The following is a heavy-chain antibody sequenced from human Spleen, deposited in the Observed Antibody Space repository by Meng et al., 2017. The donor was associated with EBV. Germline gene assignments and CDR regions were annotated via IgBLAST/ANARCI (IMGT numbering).Heavy chain of an antibody. CDR1: GYTFTSYD. Sequence: VAVVQSGAEVTKPGAAVKVSCKASGYTFTSYDINWVRQATGQGLEWMGWMNPNSGNTGYAQKFQGRVTMTRNTSISTAYMELSSLRSEDTAVYYCARGYLDSSGPPFDYWGQGTLVTVSS. J-gene: IGHJ4*02. CDR2: MNPNSGNT. CDR3: ARGYLDSSGPPFDY. D-gene: IGHD3-22*01. V-gene: IGHV1-8*01.